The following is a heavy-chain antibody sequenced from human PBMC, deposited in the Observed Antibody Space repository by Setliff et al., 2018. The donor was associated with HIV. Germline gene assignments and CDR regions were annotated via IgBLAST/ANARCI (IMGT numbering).Heavy chain of an antibody. CDR3: ARPIRAAAGNDAFHV. D-gene: IGHD6-13*01. V-gene: IGHV1-69*13. J-gene: IGHJ3*01. Sequence: SVKVSCKTSGGTFSSYAISWVRQAPGQGLEWMGGIIPMFDAPNYAQKFQGRVTITADESTSTAYMELSSLRSEDSAVYFCARPIRAAAGNDAFHVWGQGTMVTVS. CDR2: IIPMFDAP. CDR1: GGTFSSYA.